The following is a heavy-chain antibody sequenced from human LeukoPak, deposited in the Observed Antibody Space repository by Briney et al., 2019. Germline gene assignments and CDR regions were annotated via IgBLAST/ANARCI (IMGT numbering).Heavy chain of an antibody. CDR2: ISGSGGST. V-gene: IGHV3-23*01. CDR3: AKVSWGASDSSGYSSGDY. CDR1: GVTVSSTY. Sequence: PGGSLRLSCAASGVTVSSTYMSWVRQAPGKGLEWVSAISGSGGSTYYADSVKGRFTISRDNSKNTLYLQMNSLRAEDTAVYYCAKVSWGASDSSGYSSGDYWGQGTLVTVSS. J-gene: IGHJ4*02. D-gene: IGHD3-22*01.